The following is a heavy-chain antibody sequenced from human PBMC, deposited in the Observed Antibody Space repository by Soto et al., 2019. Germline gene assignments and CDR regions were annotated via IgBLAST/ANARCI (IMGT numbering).Heavy chain of an antibody. CDR2: IYPGDSDT. J-gene: IGHJ1*01. CDR1: GYSFTSQW. CDR3: VRRSWNDAYFQY. D-gene: IGHD1-1*01. Sequence: GESLKISCKGSGYSFTSQWIGWVRQMPGKRLEWMGIIYPGDSDTRYSPSFQGQVTISADKSITTAYLQWSSLKASDTAMYYCVRRSWNDAYFQYWGQGTLVTVSS. V-gene: IGHV5-51*01.